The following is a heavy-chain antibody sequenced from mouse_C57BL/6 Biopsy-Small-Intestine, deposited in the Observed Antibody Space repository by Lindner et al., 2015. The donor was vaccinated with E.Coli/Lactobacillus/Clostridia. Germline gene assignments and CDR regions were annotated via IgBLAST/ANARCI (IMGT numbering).Heavy chain of an antibody. V-gene: IGHV1-80*01. D-gene: IGHD1-1*01. CDR2: IYPGDGDT. Sequence: VQLQESGAELVKPGASVKISCKVSGYAFSSYWMNWVKQRPGKGLEWIGQIYPGDGDTNYNGKFKGKATLTADKSSSTAYMQLSSLTSEDSAVYFCAREDYGSSHWYFDVWGHRDHGHRLL. CDR1: GYAFSSYW. CDR3: AREDYGSSHWYFDV. J-gene: IGHJ1*03.